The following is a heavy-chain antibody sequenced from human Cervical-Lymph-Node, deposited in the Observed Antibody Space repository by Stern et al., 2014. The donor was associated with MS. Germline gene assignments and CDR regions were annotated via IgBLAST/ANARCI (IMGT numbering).Heavy chain of an antibody. CDR3: AKGGIVVVPAAINYYYGMDV. J-gene: IGHJ6*02. Sequence: EVQLVESGGGLVKPGGSLRLSCAASGFTFSSYSMNWVRQAPGKGLEWVSAISGSGGSTYYADSVKGRFSISRDNSKNTLYLQMNSLRAEDTAVYYCAKGGIVVVPAAINYYYGMDVWGQGTTVTVSS. D-gene: IGHD2-2*01. CDR2: ISGSGGST. CDR1: GFTFSSYS. V-gene: IGHV3-23*04.